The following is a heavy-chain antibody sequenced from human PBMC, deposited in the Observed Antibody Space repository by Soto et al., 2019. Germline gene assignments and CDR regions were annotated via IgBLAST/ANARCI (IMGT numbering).Heavy chain of an antibody. Sequence: QLQLQESGSGLVKPSQTLSLTCAVSGGSISSGGYSWSWIRQPPGKGLEWIGYIYHSGSTYYNPSLKRRVTISVARSKNQFSLKLSSVTAADSAVYYCAGVRGPYCGGECYPPTPNWFDPWGQGTLVTVSS. CDR3: AGVRGPYCGGECYPPTPNWFDP. J-gene: IGHJ5*02. CDR1: GGSISSGGYS. CDR2: IYHSGST. D-gene: IGHD2-21*01. V-gene: IGHV4-30-2*01.